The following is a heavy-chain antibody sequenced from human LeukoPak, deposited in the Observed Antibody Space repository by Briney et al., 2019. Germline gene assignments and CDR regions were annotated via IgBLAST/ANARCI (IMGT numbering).Heavy chain of an antibody. Sequence: GGSLRLSCAASGFTFSSYAMSWVRQAPGKGLEWVSAISGSGGSTYYAASVKGRFTISRDNSKNTLYLQMNSLRAEDTAVYYCAKFVHSSSWYDFFDYWGQGTLVTVSS. D-gene: IGHD6-13*01. J-gene: IGHJ4*02. CDR1: GFTFSSYA. CDR3: AKFVHSSSWYDFFDY. V-gene: IGHV3-23*01. CDR2: ISGSGGST.